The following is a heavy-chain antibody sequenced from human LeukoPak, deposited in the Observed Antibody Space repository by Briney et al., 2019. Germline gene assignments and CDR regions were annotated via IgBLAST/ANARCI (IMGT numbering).Heavy chain of an antibody. CDR1: GGSISSGDYY. CDR3: ARGYSYGLHDY. CDR2: IYYSGST. J-gene: IGHJ4*02. Sequence: PSETLSLTCTVSGGSISSGDYYWSWIRQPPGKGLEWIRYIYYSGSTYYNPSLKSRVTISVDTSKNQFSLKLSSVTAADTAVYYCARGYSYGLHDYWGQGTLVTVSS. V-gene: IGHV4-30-4*08. D-gene: IGHD5-18*01.